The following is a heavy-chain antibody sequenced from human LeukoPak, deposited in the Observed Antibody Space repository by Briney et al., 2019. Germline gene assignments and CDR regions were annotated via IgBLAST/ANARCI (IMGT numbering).Heavy chain of an antibody. CDR2: IKQDGSEK. Sequence: GSLRLSCAASGFTFSNYWMSWVRQAPGKGLEWVANIKQDGSEKYYVNSVKGRFTISRDNAKNSLYLQMNSLRAEDTAIYFCAREDDWNYEDYWGQGTLVTVSS. J-gene: IGHJ4*02. CDR3: AREDDWNYEDY. D-gene: IGHD1-7*01. V-gene: IGHV3-7*01. CDR1: GFTFSNYW.